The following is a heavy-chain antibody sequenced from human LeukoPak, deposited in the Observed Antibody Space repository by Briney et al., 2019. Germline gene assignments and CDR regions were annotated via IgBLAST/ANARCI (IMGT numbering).Heavy chain of an antibody. Sequence: GGSLRLSCAASGFTFSSYEMNWVRQAPGKGLEWVSYISSSGSTIYYADSVKGRFTISRDNAKNSLYLQMNSLRAEDTAVYYCARAPRYPNGYYYYYYMDVWGKGTTVTVSS. V-gene: IGHV3-48*03. CDR1: GFTFSSYE. CDR3: ARAPRYPNGYYYYYYMDV. D-gene: IGHD6-13*01. CDR2: ISSSGSTI. J-gene: IGHJ6*03.